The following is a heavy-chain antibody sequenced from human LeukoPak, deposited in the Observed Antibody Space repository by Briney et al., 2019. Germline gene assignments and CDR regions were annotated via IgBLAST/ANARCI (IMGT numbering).Heavy chain of an antibody. CDR2: ISWNSGSI. D-gene: IGHD6-19*01. CDR3: AKAAVAGIGAYYYYYGMDV. V-gene: IGHV3-9*01. J-gene: IGHJ6*02. Sequence: PGRSLRLSCAASGFTFDDYAMHWVRQAPGKGLEWVSGISWNSGSIGYADSVKGQFTISRDNAKNSLYLQMNSLRAEDTALYYCAKAAVAGIGAYYYYYGMDVWGQGTTVTVSS. CDR1: GFTFDDYA.